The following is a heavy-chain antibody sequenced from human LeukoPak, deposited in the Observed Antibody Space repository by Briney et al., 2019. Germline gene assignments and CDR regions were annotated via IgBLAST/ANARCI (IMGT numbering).Heavy chain of an antibody. CDR1: GGSISSSSYY. J-gene: IGHJ6*02. CDR2: IYYSGST. CDR3: ARANPMVRGVINYYGMDV. Sequence: PSETLSLTCTVSGGSISSSSYYWSWIRQPPGKGLEWIGYIYYSGSTNYNPSLKSRVTISVDTSKNQFSLKLSSVTAADTAVYYCARANPMVRGVINYYGMDVWGQGTTVTVSS. V-gene: IGHV4-61*01. D-gene: IGHD3-10*01.